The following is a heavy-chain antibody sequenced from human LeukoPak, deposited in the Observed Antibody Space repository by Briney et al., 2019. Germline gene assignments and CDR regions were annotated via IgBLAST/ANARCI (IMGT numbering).Heavy chain of an antibody. J-gene: IGHJ4*02. Sequence: SGGSLRLSCAASGFTFSSYAMSWVRQAPGKGLEWVSAISGSGGSTYYADSVKGRFTISRDNSKNTLYLQMNSLRAEDTAVYYCARERRASYGALNPIDYWGQGTLVTVSS. D-gene: IGHD3-10*01. CDR2: ISGSGGST. CDR3: ARERRASYGALNPIDY. CDR1: GFTFSSYA. V-gene: IGHV3-23*01.